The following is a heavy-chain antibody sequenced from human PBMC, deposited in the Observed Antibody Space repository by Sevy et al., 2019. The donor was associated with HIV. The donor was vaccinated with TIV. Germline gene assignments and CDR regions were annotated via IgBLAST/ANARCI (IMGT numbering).Heavy chain of an antibody. V-gene: IGHV3-7*03. CDR3: ARQGSVWYFRTPSIKWFDP. J-gene: IGHJ5*02. CDR1: GFTFSSYW. Sequence: GGSLRLSCAASGFTFSSYWMSWVRQAPGKGLEWVANIKQDGSEKYYVDSVKGRFTISRDNAKNSLVLQMNSLRAEDTAVYYYARQGSVWYFRTPSIKWFDPWGQGTLVTVSS. D-gene: IGHD6-19*01. CDR2: IKQDGSEK.